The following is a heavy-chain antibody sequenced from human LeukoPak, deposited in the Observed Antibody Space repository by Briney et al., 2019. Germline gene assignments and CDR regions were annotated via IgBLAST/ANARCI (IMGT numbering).Heavy chain of an antibody. D-gene: IGHD6-19*01. CDR2: ISSSSSTI. CDR1: GFTFSSYS. V-gene: IGHV3-48*04. Sequence: PGGSLRLSCAASGFTFSSYSMNWVRQAPGKGLEWVSYISSSSSTIYYADSVKGRFTISRDNAKNSLYLQMNSLRAEDTALYYCAKDRSQWPSDAFDIWGQGTMVTVSS. CDR3: AKDRSQWPSDAFDI. J-gene: IGHJ3*02.